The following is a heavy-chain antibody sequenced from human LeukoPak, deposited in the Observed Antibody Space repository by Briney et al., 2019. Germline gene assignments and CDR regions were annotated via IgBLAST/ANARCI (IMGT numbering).Heavy chain of an antibody. CDR2: IYYSGST. Sequence: PSETLSLTCAVYGGSFSGYYWSWIRQYPGKGLEWIGYIYYSGSTYYNPSLKSRVTISVDTSKNQFSLKLSSVTAADTAVYYCARVVAATRGLDYWGQGTLVTVSS. CDR1: GGSFSGYY. V-gene: IGHV4-31*11. D-gene: IGHD2-15*01. J-gene: IGHJ4*02. CDR3: ARVVAATRGLDY.